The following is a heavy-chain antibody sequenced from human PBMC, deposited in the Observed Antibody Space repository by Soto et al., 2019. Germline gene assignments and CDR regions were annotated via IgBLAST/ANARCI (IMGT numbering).Heavy chain of an antibody. CDR2: ISSAGTTK. Sequence: QVQLVESGGGVVQPGRSLRLSCAASGFTFSNYGMHWVRQAPGKGLEWVAVISSAGTTKYYADSVKGRFTISRDNSKNTLYLQMNSLRVEDTAIYYCTIPIMATDLSNYWGQGTLVTVSS. CDR1: GFTFSNYG. J-gene: IGHJ4*02. D-gene: IGHD5-12*01. CDR3: TIPIMATDLSNY. V-gene: IGHV3-30*03.